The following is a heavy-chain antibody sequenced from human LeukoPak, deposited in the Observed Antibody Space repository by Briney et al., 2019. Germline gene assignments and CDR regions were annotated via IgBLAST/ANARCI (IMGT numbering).Heavy chain of an antibody. V-gene: IGHV3-64*01. CDR1: GFSLRSYA. J-gene: IGHJ4*02. Sequence: GGSLRLSCAASGFSLRSYAMHWVRQAPGKGLEYVSAISSNGGSTFYVNSVEGRFTISRDNSKNTLYLQMGSLRPEDMAVYYCARAPYSGSYSDYWGQGTLVTVSP. CDR2: ISSNGGST. D-gene: IGHD1-26*01. CDR3: ARAPYSGSYSDY.